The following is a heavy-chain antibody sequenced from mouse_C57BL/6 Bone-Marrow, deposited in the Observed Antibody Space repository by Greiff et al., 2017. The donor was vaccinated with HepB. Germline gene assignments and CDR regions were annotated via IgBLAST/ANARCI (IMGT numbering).Heavy chain of an antibody. Sequence: DVKLVESGGGLVQPGGSLSLSCAASGFTFTDYYMSWVRQPPGKALEWLGFIRNKANGYTTEYSASVKGRFTISRDNSQSILYLQMNALRAEDSATYYCARGAKGYAMDYWGQGTSVTVSS. V-gene: IGHV7-3*01. CDR2: IRNKANGYTT. J-gene: IGHJ4*01. CDR3: ARGAKGYAMDY. CDR1: GFTFTDYY.